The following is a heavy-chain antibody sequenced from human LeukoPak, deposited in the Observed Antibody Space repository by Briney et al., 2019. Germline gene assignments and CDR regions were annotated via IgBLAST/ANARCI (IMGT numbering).Heavy chain of an antibody. J-gene: IGHJ4*02. CDR3: ARGSLGDGSLLIDY. V-gene: IGHV3-74*01. Sequence: PGGSLRLSCAASGFTFSRYWMHWVRQAPGKGLVWVSRINSDGSDITYADSVKGRFTISRDNAKSTVYLQMNSLRAEDTAVYYCARGSLGDGSLLIDYWGQGTLVTVSS. CDR1: GFTFSRYW. D-gene: IGHD1-26*01. CDR2: INSDGSDI.